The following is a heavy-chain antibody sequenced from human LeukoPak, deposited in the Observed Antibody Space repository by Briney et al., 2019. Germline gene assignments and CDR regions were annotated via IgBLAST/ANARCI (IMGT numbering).Heavy chain of an antibody. J-gene: IGHJ4*02. CDR3: ATKDRDSSSSGYFDY. D-gene: IGHD6-6*01. CDR1: GFTFTNYG. CDR2: ISSSSSTI. Sequence: GGSLRLSCAASGFTFTNYGMHWVRQAPGKGLEWVSYISSSSSTIYYADSVKGRFTISRDNARNSLYLQMNSLRAEDTAVYYCATKDRDSSSSGYFDYWGQGTLVTVSS. V-gene: IGHV3-48*01.